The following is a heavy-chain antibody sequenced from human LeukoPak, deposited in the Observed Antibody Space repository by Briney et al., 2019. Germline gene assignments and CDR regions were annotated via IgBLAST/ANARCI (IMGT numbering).Heavy chain of an antibody. D-gene: IGHD2-2*03. CDR2: IYYSGST. CDR1: GGSISSGDYY. CDR3: ARESGYCSSTSCYGDDY. V-gene: IGHV4-30-4*08. Sequence: SETLSLTCTVSGGSISSGDYYWSWIRQPPGKGLEWIGYIYYSGSTYYNPSLKSRVTISVDTSKNQFSLKLSSVTAADTAVYYCARESGYCSSTSCYGDDYWGQGTLVTVSS. J-gene: IGHJ4*02.